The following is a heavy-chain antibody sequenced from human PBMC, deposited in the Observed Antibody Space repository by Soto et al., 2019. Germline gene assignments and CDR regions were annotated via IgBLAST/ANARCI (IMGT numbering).Heavy chain of an antibody. CDR3: ARHYRYYDFWTLLDV. Sequence: ASVKVSCKASGGTFSSYAISWVRQAPGQGLEWMGGIIPIFGTANYAQKFQGRVTITADESTSTAYMELSSLRSEDTAVYYCARHYRYYDFWTLLDVWGQGTTVTVSS. CDR2: IIPIFGTA. CDR1: GGTFSSYA. V-gene: IGHV1-69*13. D-gene: IGHD3-3*01. J-gene: IGHJ6*02.